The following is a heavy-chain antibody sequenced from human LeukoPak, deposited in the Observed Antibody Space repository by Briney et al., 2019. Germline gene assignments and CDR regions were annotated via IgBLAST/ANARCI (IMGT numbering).Heavy chain of an antibody. Sequence: PSETLSLTCTVSGGSISSYYWSWIRQPAGKGLEWIGRICTSGSTNYNPSLKSRVTMSVDTSKNQFSLKLSSVTAADTAVYYCARESVTIFGVVIMNDDAFDIWGQGTMVTVSS. CDR2: ICTSGST. J-gene: IGHJ3*02. D-gene: IGHD3-3*01. CDR1: GGSISSYY. CDR3: ARESVTIFGVVIMNDDAFDI. V-gene: IGHV4-4*07.